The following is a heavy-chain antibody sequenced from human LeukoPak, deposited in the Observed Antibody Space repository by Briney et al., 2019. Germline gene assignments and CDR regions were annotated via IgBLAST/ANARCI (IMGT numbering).Heavy chain of an antibody. CDR3: ARGGSSWSLPFDY. D-gene: IGHD6-13*01. J-gene: IGHJ4*02. CDR2: IRDDGSNK. CDR1: GFTFSSYG. V-gene: IGHV3-30*02. Sequence: PGGSLRLSCAASGFTFSSYGMHWVRQAPGKGLEWVAFIRDDGSNKYYADSVKGRFTIYRDNSKNTLYLQMNSLRAEDAAVYYCARGGSSWSLPFDYWGQGTLVTVSS.